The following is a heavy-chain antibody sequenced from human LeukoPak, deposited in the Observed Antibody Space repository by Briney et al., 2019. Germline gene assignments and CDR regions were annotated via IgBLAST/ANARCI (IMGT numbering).Heavy chain of an antibody. CDR2: ITGTGGR. D-gene: IGHD2-21*02. Sequence: PGGSLRLSCAVSGFTLTNHGVSWVRQAPGKGLEWVSIITGTGGRYYGDSVKGRFILSRDNSKNTVYMQMNSLRAEDTAVYYCVRVVTVSNTDPAFDIWGQGTLVTVSS. CDR3: VRVVTVSNTDPAFDI. V-gene: IGHV3-23*01. J-gene: IGHJ3*02. CDR1: GFTLTNHG.